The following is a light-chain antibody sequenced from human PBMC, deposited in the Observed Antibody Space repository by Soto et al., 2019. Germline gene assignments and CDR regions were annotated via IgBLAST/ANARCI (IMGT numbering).Light chain of an antibody. CDR3: QQYNNWPPGFT. CDR2: GAS. J-gene: IGKJ3*01. CDR1: QSVSSSY. V-gene: IGKV3-20*01. Sequence: ENVLTQSPGTLSLSPGERATLSCRASQSVSSSYLAWYQQKPGQAPRLLIYGASSRATGIPDRFSGSGSGTDFTLTISRLEPEDFAVYYCQQYNNWPPGFTFGPGTKVDIK.